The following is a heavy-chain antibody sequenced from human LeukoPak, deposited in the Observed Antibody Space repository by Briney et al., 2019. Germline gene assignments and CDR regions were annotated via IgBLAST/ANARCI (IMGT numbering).Heavy chain of an antibody. Sequence: GTSLRLSCAASGFTFSSYAMSWVRQAPGKGLEWVSGISGSGGTTYYADSVKGRFTISRDNSKNTLYLQMNTLRAEDTAVYYCAKASYYYDSSGYYRLGYFNYWGQGTLVTVSP. D-gene: IGHD3-22*01. CDR1: GFTFSSYA. J-gene: IGHJ4*02. V-gene: IGHV3-23*01. CDR2: ISGSGGTT. CDR3: AKASYYYDSSGYYRLGYFNY.